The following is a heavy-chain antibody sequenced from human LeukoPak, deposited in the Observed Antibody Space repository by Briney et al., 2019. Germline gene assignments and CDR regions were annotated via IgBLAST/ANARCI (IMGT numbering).Heavy chain of an antibody. CDR2: IYSGGST. CDR1: GFTVSSNY. V-gene: IGHV3-66*01. J-gene: IGHJ4*02. D-gene: IGHD2-2*02. CDR3: AKDLGYCSSTSCYTLDY. Sequence: GGSLRLSCAASGFTVSSNYMSWVRQAPGKGLEWVSVIYSGGSTYYADSVKGRFTISRDNSKNTLYLQMNSLRAEDTAVYYCAKDLGYCSSTSCYTLDYWGQGTLVTVSS.